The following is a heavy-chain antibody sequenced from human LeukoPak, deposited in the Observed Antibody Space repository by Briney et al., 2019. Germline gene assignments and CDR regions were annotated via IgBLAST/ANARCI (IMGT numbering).Heavy chain of an antibody. CDR1: GGSISSSNW. D-gene: IGHD5-12*01. V-gene: IGHV4-4*02. CDR2: IYHSGST. CDR3: ARVRDSGYDLYYFDY. Sequence: PSGTLSLTCAVSGGSISSSNWWSWVRQPPGKGLEWIGEIYHSGSTNYNPSLKSRVTISVDTSKNQFSLKLSSVTAADTAVYYCARVRDSGYDLYYFDYWGQGTLVTVSS. J-gene: IGHJ4*02.